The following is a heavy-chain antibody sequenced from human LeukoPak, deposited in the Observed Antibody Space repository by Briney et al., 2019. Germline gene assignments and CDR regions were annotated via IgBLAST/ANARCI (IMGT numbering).Heavy chain of an antibody. CDR2: IYHSGST. CDR1: GYSISSGYY. CDR3: ARRDRGTGSYGGKIH. V-gene: IGHV4-38-2*01. Sequence: SETLSLTCAVSGYSISSGYYWGWIRQPPGKGLEWIGSIYHSGSTYYNPSLKSRVTISVDTSKNQFSLKLGSVTAADTAVYYCARRDRGTGSYGGKIHWGQGTLVTVSS. J-gene: IGHJ4*02. D-gene: IGHD4-23*01.